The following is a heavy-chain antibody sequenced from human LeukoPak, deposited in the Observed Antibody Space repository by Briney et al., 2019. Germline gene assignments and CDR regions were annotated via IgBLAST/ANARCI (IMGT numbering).Heavy chain of an antibody. Sequence: SEALSLTCTVSGGSISSYYWSWIRPPPGKGLGWIWYIYYSGSTNYNPSIKSRVTISVDTSKNQYSLKLSSVTAADTAVYYCARAPKGSHSSGWYYFDYWGQGTLVTVSS. CDR1: GGSISSYY. CDR2: IYYSGST. CDR3: ARAPKGSHSSGWYYFDY. J-gene: IGHJ4*02. D-gene: IGHD6-19*01. V-gene: IGHV4-59*01.